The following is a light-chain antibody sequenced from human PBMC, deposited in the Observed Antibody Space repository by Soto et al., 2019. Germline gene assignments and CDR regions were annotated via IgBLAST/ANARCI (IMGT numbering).Light chain of an antibody. CDR2: EGS. J-gene: IGLJ3*02. CDR3: CSYAGDSTWV. CDR1: SSDVGNYNL. Sequence: QSALTQPASVSGSPGQSITISCTGTSSDVGNYNLVSWYQQHPGEAPKLLICEGSKRPSGVSNRFSGSKFGNTASLTISGLQAEDEVDDYCCSYAGDSTWVFGGGTKLTVL. V-gene: IGLV2-23*01.